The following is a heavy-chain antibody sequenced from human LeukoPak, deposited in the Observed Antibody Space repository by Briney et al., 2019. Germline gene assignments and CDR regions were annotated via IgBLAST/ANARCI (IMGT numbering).Heavy chain of an antibody. CDR3: ARLNPPCSSTSCYGYGDYGTGLDP. Sequence: ASVKVSYKASGYTFTGYYMHWVRQAPGQGLEWMGWINPNSGGTNYAQRFQGRVTMTRDTSISTAYMELSRLRSDDTAVYYCARLNPPCSSTSCYGYGDYGTGLDPWGQGTLVTVSS. CDR2: INPNSGGT. V-gene: IGHV1-2*02. J-gene: IGHJ5*02. CDR1: GYTFTGYY. D-gene: IGHD2-2*01.